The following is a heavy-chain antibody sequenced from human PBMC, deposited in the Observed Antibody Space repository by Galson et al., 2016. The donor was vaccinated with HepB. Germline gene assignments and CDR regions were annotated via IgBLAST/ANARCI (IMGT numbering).Heavy chain of an antibody. CDR3: ARDRVDIVAAPSSIRNYYGMDV. D-gene: IGHD5-12*01. J-gene: IGHJ6*02. CDR2: ISSGSRHI. V-gene: IGHV3-21*04. Sequence: SLRLSCAASGYRCSGQAMHWVRQAPGKGLQWVSSISSGSRHISNADSLKGRFSISRDDAKNSVFLQMNSLTVDDTAKYFCARDRVDIVAAPSSIRNYYGMDVWGQGTTVTVSS. CDR1: GYRCSGQA.